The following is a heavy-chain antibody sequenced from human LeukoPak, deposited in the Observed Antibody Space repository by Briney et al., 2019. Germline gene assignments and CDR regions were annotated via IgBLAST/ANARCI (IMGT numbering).Heavy chain of an antibody. D-gene: IGHD3-3*01. V-gene: IGHV1-18*01. CDR3: ARDIPLDYDFWSGYPYQLFDY. Sequence: ASVKVSCKASGYTFTSYGISWVRQAPGQGLEWMGWISAYNGNTNYALKRQGRVTMTTDTSTRTAYMELRSLRSDDTAVYYCARDIPLDYDFWSGYPYQLFDYWGQGTLVTVSS. J-gene: IGHJ4*02. CDR2: ISAYNGNT. CDR1: GYTFTSYG.